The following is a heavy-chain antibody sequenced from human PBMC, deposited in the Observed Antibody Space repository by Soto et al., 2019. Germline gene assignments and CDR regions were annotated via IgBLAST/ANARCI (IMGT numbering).Heavy chain of an antibody. CDR1: GGSISSSNW. V-gene: IGHV4-4*02. D-gene: IGHD3-22*01. CDR3: ARVGYYDSSGLGAFDI. J-gene: IGHJ3*02. Sequence: SETLSLTCAVSGGSISSSNWWSWVRQLPGKGLEWIGEIYHSGSTNYNPSLKSRVTISVDKSKNQFSLKLSSVTAADTAVYYCARVGYYDSSGLGAFDIWGQGTMVT. CDR2: IYHSGST.